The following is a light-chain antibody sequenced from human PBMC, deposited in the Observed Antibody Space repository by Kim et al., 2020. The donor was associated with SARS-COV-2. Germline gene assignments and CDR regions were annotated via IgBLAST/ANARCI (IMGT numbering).Light chain of an antibody. CDR1: HDINNY. CDR3: QQYDHLPSIT. V-gene: IGKV1-33*01. J-gene: IGKJ5*01. CDR2: DAS. Sequence: SGGDRVTITCQASHDINNYLNWYQQKPGKAPNLLIYDASNLEKGVPSRFSGGGSGTEFTLTISSLQPEDTAIYYCQQYDHLPSITFGQGTRLEIK.